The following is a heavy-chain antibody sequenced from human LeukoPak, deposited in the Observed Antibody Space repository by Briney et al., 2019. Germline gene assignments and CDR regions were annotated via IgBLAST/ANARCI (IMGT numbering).Heavy chain of an antibody. CDR2: MNPNSGNT. V-gene: IGHV1-8*01. CDR1: GYTFTSYD. CDR3: ARDPIGCCSSTSCYWNWFDP. D-gene: IGHD2-2*01. J-gene: IGHJ5*02. Sequence: ASVKVSCKASGYTFTSYDINWVRQATGQGLEWMGWMNPNSGNTGYAQKFQGRVTMTRNTSISTAYMELSSLRSEDTAVYYCARDPIGCCSSTSCYWNWFDPWGQGTLVTVSS.